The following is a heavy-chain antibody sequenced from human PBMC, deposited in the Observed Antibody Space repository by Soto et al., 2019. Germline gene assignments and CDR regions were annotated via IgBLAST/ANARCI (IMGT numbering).Heavy chain of an antibody. J-gene: IGHJ4*02. D-gene: IGHD1-1*01. CDR3: ATDSGTSDY. CDR1: GFTFSTYW. CDR2: IKQDGSER. V-gene: IGHV3-7*01. Sequence: GGSLRLSCAASGFTFSTYWMSWVRQAPGKGLEWAANIKQDGSERYYVDSVKGRFTISRDNARNSMYLQMSGLRAVDTAVYYCATDSGTSDYWGQGTLVTVSS.